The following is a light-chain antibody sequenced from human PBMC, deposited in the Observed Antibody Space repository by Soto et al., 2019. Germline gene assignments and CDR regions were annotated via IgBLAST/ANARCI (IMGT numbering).Light chain of an antibody. J-gene: IGLJ2*01. CDR1: SSDVGAYDY. V-gene: IGLV2-14*01. CDR3: SSYTNTITLVV. CDR2: EVS. Sequence: QSALTQPASVSGSPGQSITISCTGTSSDVGAYDYVSWYQHHPGKAPKLMIYEVSNRASGVSNRFSGSKSGNTASLTISGLQAEDEAYYYCSSYTNTITLVVFGGGTKVTVL.